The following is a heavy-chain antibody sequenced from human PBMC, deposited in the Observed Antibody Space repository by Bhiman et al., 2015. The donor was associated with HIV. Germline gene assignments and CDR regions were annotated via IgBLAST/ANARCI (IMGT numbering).Heavy chain of an antibody. V-gene: IGHV3-30-3*01. CDR2: ISYDGSNK. D-gene: IGHD5-12*01. Sequence: VQLEESGGGLVQPGGSLRLSCAASGFSFDTYPMHWVRQAPGKGLEWVAVISYDGSNKYYADSVRGRFTISRDNSKNTLYLEMNSLRAEDTAVYYCASPEVDIVAIFDYWGQGTLVTVSS. CDR3: ASPEVDIVAIFDY. CDR1: GFSFDTYP. J-gene: IGHJ4*02.